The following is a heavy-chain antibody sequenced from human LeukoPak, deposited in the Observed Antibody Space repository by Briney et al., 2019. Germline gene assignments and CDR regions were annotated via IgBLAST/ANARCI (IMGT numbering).Heavy chain of an antibody. J-gene: IGHJ1*01. V-gene: IGHV4-4*07. CDR2: IYTSGST. Sequence: SETLSLTGTVSGGSISSYYWSWIRQPAGKRLEWIGRIYTSGSTNYNPSLKSRVTMSVDTSKNQFSLKLSSVTAADTDVYYCARQYYDSTGYFQHWGQGTLVTVSS. CDR3: ARQYYDSTGYFQH. D-gene: IGHD3-22*01. CDR1: GGSISSYY.